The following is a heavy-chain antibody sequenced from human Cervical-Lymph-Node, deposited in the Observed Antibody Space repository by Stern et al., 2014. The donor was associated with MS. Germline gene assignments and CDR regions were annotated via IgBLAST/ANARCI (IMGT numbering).Heavy chain of an antibody. CDR3: ARSGTVTTKFDF. V-gene: IGHV3-21*01. J-gene: IGHJ4*02. CDR1: GFTFSSYS. CDR2: ISGNGAYI. D-gene: IGHD4-17*01. Sequence: EVKLVESGGGLVKPGGSLRLSCAASGFTFSSYSMHWVRQAPGKGLEWVSSISGNGAYIHYTDSLKGQFTISRDNTKDSLYLQMNSLRAEDTAVYYCARSGTVTTKFDFGGQGTLVTVSS.